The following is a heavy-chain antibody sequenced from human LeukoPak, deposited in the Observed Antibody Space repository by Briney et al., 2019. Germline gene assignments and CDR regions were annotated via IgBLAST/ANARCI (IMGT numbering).Heavy chain of an antibody. CDR3: AREEFDY. J-gene: IGHJ4*02. Sequence: GRSLRLSSAASGFTFSSYGMHWVRQASGKGLEWVAVIWYDGSNKYYADSVKGRFTISRDNSKNTLYLQMNSLRAEDTAVYYCAREEFDYWGQGTLVTVSS. CDR1: GFTFSSYG. V-gene: IGHV3-33*01. CDR2: IWYDGSNK.